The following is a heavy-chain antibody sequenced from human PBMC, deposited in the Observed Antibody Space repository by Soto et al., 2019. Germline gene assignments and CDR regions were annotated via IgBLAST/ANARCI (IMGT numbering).Heavy chain of an antibody. CDR3: ARDSDCTNGVCYEEGNWFDP. Sequence: HPGGSLRLSCAASGFTFSSYSMNWVRQAPGKGLEWVSYISSSGSTIYYADSVKGRFTISRDNAKNSLYLQMNSLRAEDTAVYYCARDSDCTNGVCYEEGNWFDPWGQGTLVTVSS. V-gene: IGHV3-48*04. J-gene: IGHJ5*02. D-gene: IGHD2-8*01. CDR1: GFTFSSYS. CDR2: ISSSGSTI.